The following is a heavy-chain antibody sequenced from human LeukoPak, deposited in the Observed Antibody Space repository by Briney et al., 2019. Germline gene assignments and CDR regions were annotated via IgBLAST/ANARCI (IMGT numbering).Heavy chain of an antibody. Sequence: GGSLRLSCAASGFTFSSYAMTWVRQAPGKGLEWVSSITDRGGDTYYADSVKGRLTISRDNSKNTLYLQMNSLRAEDTAVYYCAKGKRGNYDYWGQGTLVTVSS. V-gene: IGHV3-23*01. CDR2: ITDRGGDT. D-gene: IGHD1-26*01. J-gene: IGHJ4*02. CDR3: AKGKRGNYDY. CDR1: GFTFSSYA.